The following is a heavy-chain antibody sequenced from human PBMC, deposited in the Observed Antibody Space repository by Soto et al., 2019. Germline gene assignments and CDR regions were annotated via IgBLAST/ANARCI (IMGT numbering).Heavy chain of an antibody. D-gene: IGHD1-1*01. CDR1: GFTFSYYY. J-gene: IGHJ4*02. CDR3: ARSGDNYNRLDY. Sequence: GGSLRLSCEGSGFTFSYYYISWIRQSPGKGLEWISYSSNSGTFSRYADSVKGRFSISRDNTKNLLYLQMNSLRAEDTAVYYCARSGDNYNRLDYWGQGTPVTVSS. V-gene: IGHV3-11*06. CDR2: SSNSGTFS.